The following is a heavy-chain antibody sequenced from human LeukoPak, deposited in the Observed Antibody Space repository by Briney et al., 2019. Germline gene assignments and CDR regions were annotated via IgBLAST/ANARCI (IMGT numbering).Heavy chain of an antibody. CDR1: GFTFTNYD. CDR2: ISYDEGKK. CDR3: AKDRYCDGGTCSGGFDY. D-gene: IGHD2-15*01. V-gene: IGHV3-30*18. J-gene: IGHJ4*02. Sequence: GGSLRLSCAASGFTFTNYDMHWVRQAPGKGLEWVALISYDEGKKYYADSVKDRFTTSRDNSKNTLFLQMNNLGVEDTAVYYCAKDRYCDGGTCSGGFDYWGQGTLVSVSS.